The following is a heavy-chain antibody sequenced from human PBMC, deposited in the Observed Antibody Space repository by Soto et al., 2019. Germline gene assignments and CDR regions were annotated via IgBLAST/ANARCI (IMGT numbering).Heavy chain of an antibody. D-gene: IGHD2-15*01. CDR3: ARGMFQGGEAWYYFDY. CDR1: GFTFSSYG. CDR2: IWYDGSNK. J-gene: IGHJ4*02. Sequence: GGSLRLSCAASGFTFSSYGMHWVRQAPGKGLEGVAVIWYDGSNKYYADSVKGRFTISRDNSKNTLYLQMNSLRAEDTAVYYCARGMFQGGEAWYYFDYWGQGTLVTVSS. V-gene: IGHV3-33*01.